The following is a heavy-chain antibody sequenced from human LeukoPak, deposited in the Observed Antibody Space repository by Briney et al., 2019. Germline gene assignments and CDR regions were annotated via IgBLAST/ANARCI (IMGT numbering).Heavy chain of an antibody. CDR1: GFTFSSSA. V-gene: IGHV3-33*08. J-gene: IGHJ3*02. CDR2: IWYDGSNK. Sequence: GGSLRLSCAASGFTFSSSAVSWVRQAPGKGLEWVAVIWYDGSNKYYADSVKGRFTISRDNSKNTLYLQMNSLRAEDTAVYYCARGPYYYDSSGYYGDAFDIWGQGTMVTVSS. CDR3: ARGPYYYDSSGYYGDAFDI. D-gene: IGHD3-22*01.